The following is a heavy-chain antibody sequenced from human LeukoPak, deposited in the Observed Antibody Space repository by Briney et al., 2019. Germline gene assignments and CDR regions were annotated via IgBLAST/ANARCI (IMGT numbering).Heavy chain of an antibody. V-gene: IGHV3-7*01. D-gene: IGHD3-3*01. J-gene: IGHJ3*02. CDR2: IKQDGSEK. CDR1: GFTFSSYW. Sequence: QPGGSLRLSCAASGFTFSSYWMGWVRQAPGKGLEWVANIKQDGSEKYYVDSVKGRFTISRDNAKNSLYLQMNSLRAEDTAVYYCAREDHSDQHTIFGGVRGAFDIWGQGTMVTVSS. CDR3: AREDHSDQHTIFGGVRGAFDI.